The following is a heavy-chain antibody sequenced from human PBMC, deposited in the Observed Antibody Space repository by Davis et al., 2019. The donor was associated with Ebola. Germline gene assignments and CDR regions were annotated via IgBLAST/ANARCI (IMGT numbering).Heavy chain of an antibody. Sequence: GESLKISCAASGFTFDDYAMTWVRQGPGKGLEWVSGINWNGGNTGYADSVKGRFTISRDNSKNTLYLQMNSLRAEDTAVYYCAREQWLGVYYYGMDVWGKGTTVTVSS. CDR2: INWNGGNT. CDR1: GFTFDDYA. CDR3: AREQWLGVYYYGMDV. J-gene: IGHJ6*04. V-gene: IGHV3-20*04. D-gene: IGHD6-19*01.